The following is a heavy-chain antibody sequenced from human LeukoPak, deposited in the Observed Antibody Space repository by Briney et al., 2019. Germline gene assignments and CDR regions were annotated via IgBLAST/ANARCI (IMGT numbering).Heavy chain of an antibody. V-gene: IGHV1-69*04. CDR3: ARVPDQYYYDSSGLDY. D-gene: IGHD3-22*01. J-gene: IGHJ4*02. CDR1: GGTFSSYA. CDR2: IIPILGIA. Sequence: SVKVPCKASGGTFSSYAISWVRQAPGQGLEWMGRIIPILGIANYAQKFQGRDTITADKSTSTAYMELSSLRSEDTAVYYCARVPDQYYYDSSGLDYWGQGTLVTVSS.